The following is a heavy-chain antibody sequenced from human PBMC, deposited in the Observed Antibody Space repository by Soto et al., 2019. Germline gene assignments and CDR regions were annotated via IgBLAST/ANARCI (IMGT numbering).Heavy chain of an antibody. J-gene: IGHJ5*02. CDR2: IYWDDDK. Sequence: QITLKESGPTLVKPTQTLTLTCTFSAFSLRTRGVGVGWIRQPPGKALEWLALIYWDDDKRYNPSLKSRLTITKDPSRNQVVLTMTNMDPVDTGTYYCAHGDGSYYDCSGRLGFDRWGQGTLFTVSS. CDR1: AFSLRTRGVG. V-gene: IGHV2-5*02. D-gene: IGHD3-22*01. CDR3: AHGDGSYYDCSGRLGFDR.